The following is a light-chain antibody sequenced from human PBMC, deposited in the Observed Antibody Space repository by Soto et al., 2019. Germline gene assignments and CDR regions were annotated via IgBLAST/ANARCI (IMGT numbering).Light chain of an antibody. J-gene: IGKJ4*01. V-gene: IGKV3-15*01. Sequence: EIVMTQSPATLSVSLGERATLSCRASQSVSSNLAWYQQKPGQAPRLLIYGASTRATGIPARFSGSGSGTEFTLTISSLRSEDFAVYYCQQYNNWPPLTFGGGTKVDIK. CDR3: QQYNNWPPLT. CDR2: GAS. CDR1: QSVSSN.